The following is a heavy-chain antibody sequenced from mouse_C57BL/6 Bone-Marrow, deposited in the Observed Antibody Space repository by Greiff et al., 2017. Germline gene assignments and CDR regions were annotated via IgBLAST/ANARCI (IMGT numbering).Heavy chain of an antibody. J-gene: IGHJ3*01. CDR1: GFSLSTFGMG. V-gene: IGHV8-8*01. CDR2: IWCDDDK. D-gene: IGHD2-2*01. Sequence: QVTLKVCGPGILQPSQTLSLTCSFSGFSLSTFGMGVGWIRQPSGKGLERLAHIWCDDDKYYNPALKSRLTISKDTSKNQVFLKIANVDTADTATYYCALDYYGYDGFAYWGQGTLVTVST. CDR3: ALDYYGYDGFAY.